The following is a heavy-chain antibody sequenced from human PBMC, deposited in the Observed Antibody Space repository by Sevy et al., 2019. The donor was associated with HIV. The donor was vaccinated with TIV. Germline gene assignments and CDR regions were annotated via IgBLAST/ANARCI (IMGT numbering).Heavy chain of an antibody. Sequence: GESLKISCAASGFIFSSYAMSWVRQAPGKGLEWVSGISGSGGSTYDADSVKGRFTISRDNSKNTLYLQMNSLRADDTAVYYCAKVGYCSSTSCYTIYYGMDVWGQGTTVTVSS. D-gene: IGHD2-2*02. CDR1: GFIFSSYA. J-gene: IGHJ6*02. V-gene: IGHV3-23*01. CDR3: AKVGYCSSTSCYTIYYGMDV. CDR2: ISGSGGST.